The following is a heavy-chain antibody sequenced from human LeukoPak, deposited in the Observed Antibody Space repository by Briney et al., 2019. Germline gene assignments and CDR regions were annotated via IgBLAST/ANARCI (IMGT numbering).Heavy chain of an antibody. V-gene: IGHV4-59*01. D-gene: IGHD3-3*01. CDR1: GGSISSYY. CDR3: ARGYDFWSGYRYYYYYMDV. Sequence: ASETLSLTCTVSGGSISSYYWSWIRQPPGKGLEWIGYIYYSGSTNYNPSLKSRVTISVDTSKNQFSLKLSSVTAADTAVYYCARGYDFWSGYRYYYYYMDVWGKGTTVTVSS. CDR2: IYYSGST. J-gene: IGHJ6*03.